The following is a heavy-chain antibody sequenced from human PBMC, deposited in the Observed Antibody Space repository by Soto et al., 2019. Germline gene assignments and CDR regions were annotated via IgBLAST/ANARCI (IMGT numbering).Heavy chain of an antibody. CDR2: INPSGGST. D-gene: IGHD2-21*02. CDR1: GHTFTGYY. V-gene: IGHV1-46*01. J-gene: IGHJ4*01. Sequence: ASVKVSCKASGHTFTGYYIHWVRQAPGQGLEWMGIINPSGGSTSHAQKFQGRVTLTRDTCTTTVYMELSSLRSEDTAVYFCARNWGHSGCDCYLDYWGHGTLGTVSP. CDR3: ARNWGHSGCDCYLDY.